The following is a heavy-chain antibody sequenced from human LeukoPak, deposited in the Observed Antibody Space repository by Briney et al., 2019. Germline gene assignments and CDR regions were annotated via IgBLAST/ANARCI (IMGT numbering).Heavy chain of an antibody. V-gene: IGHV1-2*02. Sequence: ASVKVSCKASGYTFTAYYMHWVRQAPGQGLEWMGWIDTNSGGTNCAQKFQGRVTITRDTSIGTAYMELSSLISDDTAVYYCASEAFCAGGSCYLHRVASWGPGTLVTVSS. D-gene: IGHD2-15*01. CDR1: GYTFTAYY. CDR3: ASEAFCAGGSCYLHRVAS. J-gene: IGHJ4*02. CDR2: IDTNSGGT.